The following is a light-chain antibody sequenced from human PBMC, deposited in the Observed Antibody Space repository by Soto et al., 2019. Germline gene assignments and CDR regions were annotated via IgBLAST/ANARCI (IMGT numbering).Light chain of an antibody. CDR1: QSVSSNY. J-gene: IGKJ4*01. V-gene: IGKV3-20*01. Sequence: EIVLTQSPGTLSLSPGERATLSCRATQSVSSNYLAWYQQKLGQAPRLLIYGASSRAAGIPDRFSGSGSGTEFTLTISRLEPEDFAVYYCQQYGNSPTFGGGTKVEIK. CDR2: GAS. CDR3: QQYGNSPT.